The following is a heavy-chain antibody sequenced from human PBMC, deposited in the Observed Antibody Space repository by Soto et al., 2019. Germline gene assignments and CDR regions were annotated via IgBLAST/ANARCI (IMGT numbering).Heavy chain of an antibody. CDR1: GGSISSYY. Sequence: QVQLQESGPGLVKPSETLSLTCTVSGGSISSYYWSWIRQPAGKGLEWIGRIYTSGSTNYNPSLKSRCTMPLDTSIYPCSLKLRSVTAADTAVYYCARDEVLRWFGTPRGKWFDTCCQGTLVTVSS. CDR3: ARDEVLRWFGTPRGKWFDT. CDR2: IYTSGST. V-gene: IGHV4-4*07. D-gene: IGHD3-10*01. J-gene: IGHJ5*02.